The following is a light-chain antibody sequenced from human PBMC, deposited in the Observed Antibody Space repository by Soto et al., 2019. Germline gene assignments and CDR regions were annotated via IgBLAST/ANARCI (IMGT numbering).Light chain of an antibody. CDR2: DVS. Sequence: QSALTQPRSVSGSPGQSVTISCTGTSSDVGGYNYVSWYQQHPGKAPKLMIYDVSKRPSGVPDRFSGSKSGTTASLTISGLQDEDEADYYCCSYAGSDTLVFGGGTKVTVL. J-gene: IGLJ2*01. V-gene: IGLV2-11*01. CDR3: CSYAGSDTLV. CDR1: SSDVGGYNY.